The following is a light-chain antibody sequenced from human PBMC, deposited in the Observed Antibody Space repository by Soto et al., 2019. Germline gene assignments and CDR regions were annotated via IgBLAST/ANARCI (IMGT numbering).Light chain of an antibody. CDR3: QHADSFPLIT. J-gene: IGKJ5*01. CDR1: EDISTW. CDR2: AAS. V-gene: IGKV1-12*01. Sequence: DIQMTQSPSSVSASVGDRVTITCRSSEDISTWLAWYQQKPGKAPKLLIYAASSLQSGVASRFSGSGSGTDFTLTISSLQPEDFATYYCQHADSFPLITFGQGTRLEIK.